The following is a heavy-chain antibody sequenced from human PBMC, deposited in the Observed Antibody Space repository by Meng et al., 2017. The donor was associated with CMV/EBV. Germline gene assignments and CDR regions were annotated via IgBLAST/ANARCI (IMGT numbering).Heavy chain of an antibody. J-gene: IGHJ6*02. CDR1: GGTFSSYA. CDR2: IIPILGIA. D-gene: IGHD5-18*01. Sequence: SVKVSCKASGGTFSSYAISWVRQAPGQGLEWMGGIIPILGIANYAQKFQGRVTITTDESTSTAYMELSSLRSEDTAVYYCARSTTHVDTAMPNRGYYYGMDVWGQGTTVTVSS. V-gene: IGHV1-69*10. CDR3: ARSTTHVDTAMPNRGYYYGMDV.